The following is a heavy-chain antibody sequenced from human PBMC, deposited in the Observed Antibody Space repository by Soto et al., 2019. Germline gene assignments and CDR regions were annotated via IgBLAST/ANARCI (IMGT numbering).Heavy chain of an antibody. J-gene: IGHJ4*02. CDR3: ARDMTTVTTTVSLQYYFDY. Sequence: PGGSLRLSCAASGFTFSSYSMNWVRQAPGRGLEWVSSISSSSSYIYYADSVKGRFTISRDNAKNSLYLQMNSLRAEDTAVYYCARDMTTVTTTVSLQYYFDYWGQGTLVTVSS. CDR1: GFTFSSYS. D-gene: IGHD4-17*01. CDR2: ISSSSSYI. V-gene: IGHV3-21*01.